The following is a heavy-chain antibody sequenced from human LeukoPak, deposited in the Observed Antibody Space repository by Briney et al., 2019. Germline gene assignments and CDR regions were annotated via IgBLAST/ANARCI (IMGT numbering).Heavy chain of an antibody. CDR2: ISGSGGST. J-gene: IGHJ4*02. Sequence: GGSLRLSCVVSGFTFSNAWMNWVRQAPGKGLEWVSAISGSGGSTYYADSVKGRFTISRDNSKNTLYLQMNSLRAEDTASEWLLYSDYWGQGTLVTVSS. CDR3: LYSDY. CDR1: GFTFSNAW. V-gene: IGHV3-23*01. D-gene: IGHD3-3*01.